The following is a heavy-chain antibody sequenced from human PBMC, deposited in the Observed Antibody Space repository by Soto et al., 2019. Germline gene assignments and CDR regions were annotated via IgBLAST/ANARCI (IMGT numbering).Heavy chain of an antibody. CDR3: ARRGRYCSSTSCYDYYGMDV. CDR2: IYPGDSGT. D-gene: IGHD2-2*01. V-gene: IGHV5-51*01. J-gene: IGHJ6*02. Sequence: PGESLKISCQGSGYSFTSYWIGWVRQMPGKGLEWMGIIYPGDSGTRYSPSFQGQVTISADKSISTAYLQWSSLKASDTAMYYCARRGRYCSSTSCYDYYGMDVWGQGTTVTVSS. CDR1: GYSFTSYW.